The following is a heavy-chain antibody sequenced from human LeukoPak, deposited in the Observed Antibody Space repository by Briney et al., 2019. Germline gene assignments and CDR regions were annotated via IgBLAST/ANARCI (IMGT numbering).Heavy chain of an antibody. Sequence: SETLSLTCAVYGGSFSGYYWSWIRQPPGKGLEWIGEINHSGSTDYNPSLKSRVTISVDTSKNQFSPKLSSVTAADTAVYYCARGQGIAVAGTYDYWGQGTLVTVSS. CDR1: GGSFSGYY. V-gene: IGHV4-34*01. CDR2: INHSGST. D-gene: IGHD6-19*01. J-gene: IGHJ4*02. CDR3: ARGQGIAVAGTYDY.